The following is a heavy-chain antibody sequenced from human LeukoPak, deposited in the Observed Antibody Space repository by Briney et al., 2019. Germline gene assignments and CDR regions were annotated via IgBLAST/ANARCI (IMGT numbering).Heavy chain of an antibody. Sequence: ASVKVSCKASGYTFTGYYMHWVRQAPGQGLEWMGRITPNSGGTNYAQKFQGRVIMTRDTSISTAYMELSRLRSDDTAVYYCARFVAAAGQAPFDYWGQGTLVTVSS. CDR1: GYTFTGYY. CDR2: ITPNSGGT. J-gene: IGHJ4*02. CDR3: ARFVAAAGQAPFDY. D-gene: IGHD6-13*01. V-gene: IGHV1-2*06.